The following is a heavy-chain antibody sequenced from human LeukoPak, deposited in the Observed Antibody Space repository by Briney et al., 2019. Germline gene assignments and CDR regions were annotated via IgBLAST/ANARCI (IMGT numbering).Heavy chain of an antibody. CDR3: ARVHTTGYFPHYSYYYMDV. V-gene: IGHV4-4*07. Sequence: SETLSLTCTVSGDSISSYYWSWIRQPAGRGLELIGRIYTSGSTNYNPSLKSRVTMSVDTSKNQFSLKLSSVTAADTAVYYCARVHTTGYFPHYSYYYMDVWGRGTTVTVSS. CDR2: IYTSGST. CDR1: GDSISSYY. D-gene: IGHD3-9*01. J-gene: IGHJ6*03.